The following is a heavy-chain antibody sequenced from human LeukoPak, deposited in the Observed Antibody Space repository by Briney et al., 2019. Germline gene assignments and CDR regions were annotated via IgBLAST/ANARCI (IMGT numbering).Heavy chain of an antibody. CDR3: ARASLVRGLIIEPIDY. CDR2: ISSSSTI. Sequence: GGSLRLSCAASGFTFSTYNMNWVRQAPGKGLEWVSYISSSSTIYYADSVKGRFTISRDNVENSLPLQMNSLRAEDTAVYYCARASLVRGLIIEPIDYWGQGSLVTVSS. D-gene: IGHD3-10*01. V-gene: IGHV3-48*01. J-gene: IGHJ4*02. CDR1: GFTFSTYN.